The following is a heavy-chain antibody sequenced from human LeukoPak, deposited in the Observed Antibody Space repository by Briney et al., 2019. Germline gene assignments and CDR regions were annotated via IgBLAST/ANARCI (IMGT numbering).Heavy chain of an antibody. CDR1: GYQFISYT. D-gene: IGHD3-10*01. CDR2: INTKTANP. Sequence: GASVKVSCKASGYQFISYTMSWLRQAPGQGLEWMGWINTKTANPTYAQDFTGRFVFSLDTSVSTAYLQISGLKAGDTAVYYCARVAGFGERGMDVWGQGTTVIVSS. J-gene: IGHJ6*02. V-gene: IGHV7-4-1*02. CDR3: ARVAGFGERGMDV.